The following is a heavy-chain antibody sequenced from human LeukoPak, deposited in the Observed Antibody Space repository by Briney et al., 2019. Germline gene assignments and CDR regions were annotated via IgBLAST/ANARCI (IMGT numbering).Heavy chain of an antibody. D-gene: IGHD3-9*01. CDR2: ISGSGGST. J-gene: IGHJ4*02. CDR3: AKGGSYDILAGSDY. CDR1: GFTFSSYA. Sequence: GGSLRLSCAASGFTFSSYAMSWVRQAPGKGLEWVSAISGSGGSTYYADSVKGRFTISSDNSKNTLYLQMNSLRAEDTAVYYCAKGGSYDILAGSDYWGQGTLVTVSS. V-gene: IGHV3-23*01.